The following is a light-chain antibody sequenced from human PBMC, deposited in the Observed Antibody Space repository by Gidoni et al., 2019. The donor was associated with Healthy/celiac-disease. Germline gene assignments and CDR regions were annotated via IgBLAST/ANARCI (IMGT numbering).Light chain of an antibody. V-gene: IGKV3-15*01. Sequence: ETLLTSPPVTLSVSSGERAALSCRASETIDYKLAWYQQKPGQAPRLLIYGAPIRATGVPDRFSGSGSGTEFTLTISSLQSEDFAFYYCQQYSNWPPFTFGGXTKVEMK. CDR1: ETIDYK. J-gene: IGKJ4*01. CDR2: GAP. CDR3: QQYSNWPPFT.